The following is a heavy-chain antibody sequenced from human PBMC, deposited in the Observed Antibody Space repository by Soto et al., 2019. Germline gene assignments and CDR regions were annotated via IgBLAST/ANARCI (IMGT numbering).Heavy chain of an antibody. CDR1: GFTFSSYA. D-gene: IGHD5-12*01. CDR3: AKDRRDIVATNTRDY. V-gene: IGHV3-23*01. Sequence: EVQLLESGGGLVQPGGSLRLSCAASGFTFSSYAMSWVRQAPGKGLEWVSAISGSGGSTYYADSVKGRFTISRDNSKNTLYLQMNSLRAEDTAVYYSAKDRRDIVATNTRDYWGQGTLVTVSS. CDR2: ISGSGGST. J-gene: IGHJ4*02.